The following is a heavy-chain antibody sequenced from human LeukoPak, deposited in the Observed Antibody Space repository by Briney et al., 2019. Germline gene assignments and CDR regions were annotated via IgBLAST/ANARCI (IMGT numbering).Heavy chain of an antibody. Sequence: TGGSLRLSCAASGFTFSSYAMHWVRQAPGKGLEWVAVISYDGSNKYYADSVKGRFTISRDNSKNTLYLQMNSLRAEDTAVYYCAREGNSNYDVYYYYYMDVWGKGTAVTVSS. CDR1: GFTFSSYA. CDR3: AREGNSNYDVYYYYYMDV. J-gene: IGHJ6*03. D-gene: IGHD4-11*01. CDR2: ISYDGSNK. V-gene: IGHV3-30*04.